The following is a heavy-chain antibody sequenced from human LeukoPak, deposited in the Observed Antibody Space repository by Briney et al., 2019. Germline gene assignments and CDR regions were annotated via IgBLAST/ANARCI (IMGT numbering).Heavy chain of an antibody. CDR2: ISSPGTT. D-gene: IGHD3-22*01. V-gene: IGHV3-48*03. Sequence: GGSLRLPCAASGFTLSNYEMNWVRQAPGKGLEWVSYISSPGTTFCADSVKGRFTVSRDNAKNSLYLQMNSLRAEDTAVYYCAREFWDSSGYYPIDYWGQGILVTVSS. CDR1: GFTLSNYE. CDR3: AREFWDSSGYYPIDY. J-gene: IGHJ4*02.